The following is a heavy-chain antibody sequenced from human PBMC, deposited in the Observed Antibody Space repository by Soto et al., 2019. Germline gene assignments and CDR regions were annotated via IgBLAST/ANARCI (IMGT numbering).Heavy chain of an antibody. V-gene: IGHV3-30*18. CDR1: GFIFANYG. D-gene: IGHD1-1*01. CDR3: AKARGANNWANYYGLDV. J-gene: IGHJ6*02. Sequence: GGSLRLSCAASGFIFANYGMHWVRQAPGKGLEWVALITYEGTNKYYADAVKGRFTISRDNAKNMVSLKMDSLRAEDTAVYYCAKARGANNWANYYGLDVWGQGTTVTVSS. CDR2: ITYEGTNK.